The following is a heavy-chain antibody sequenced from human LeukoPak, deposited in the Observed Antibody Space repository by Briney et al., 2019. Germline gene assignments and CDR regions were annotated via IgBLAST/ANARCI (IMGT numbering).Heavy chain of an antibody. V-gene: IGHV4-39*07. CDR2: IPYSGST. CDR3: ARCKDYYVSGSYYKTFDY. J-gene: IGHJ4*02. D-gene: IGHD3-10*01. CDR1: GDSISSNNYY. Sequence: SETLSLTCTVSGDSISSNNYYWAWIRQPPGKGLEWIGSIPYSGSTYYNPSLKGRVTMSVDTSKNQFSLKLSSVTAADTAVYYCARCKDYYVSGSYYKTFDYWGQGTLVTVSS.